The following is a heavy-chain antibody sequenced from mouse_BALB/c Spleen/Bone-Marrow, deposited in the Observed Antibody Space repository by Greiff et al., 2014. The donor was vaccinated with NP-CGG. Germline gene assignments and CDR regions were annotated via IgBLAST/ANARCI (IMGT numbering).Heavy chain of an antibody. CDR1: GFTFTDYY. D-gene: IGHD1-2*01. Sequence: EVQGVESGGGLVQPGGSLRLSCATSGFTFTDYYMSWVRQPPGKALEWLGFIRNKAKGYTTDYSASVKGRFTISRDNSQSILYLQMNTLRAEDRATYYCARDITTATGNWYFDVWGAGTTLTVSS. J-gene: IGHJ1*01. CDR3: ARDITTATGNWYFDV. CDR2: IRNKAKGYTT. V-gene: IGHV7-3*02.